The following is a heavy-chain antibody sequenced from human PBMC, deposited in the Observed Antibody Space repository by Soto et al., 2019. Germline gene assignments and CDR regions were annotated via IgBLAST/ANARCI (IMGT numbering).Heavy chain of an antibody. CDR1: GFTFSSYA. J-gene: IGHJ6*04. CDR2: ISYDGSNK. V-gene: IGHV3-30-3*01. Sequence: QVQLVESGGGVVQPGRSLRLSCAASGFTFSSYAMHWVRQAPGKGLEWVAVISYDGSNKYYADSVKGRFTISRDNSKNALLLKRKSLRAEDTVVYYCARTGRYCSSTSCYGNYYSYGMAVWGKGTTVTVSS. D-gene: IGHD2-2*01. CDR3: ARTGRYCSSTSCYGNYYSYGMAV.